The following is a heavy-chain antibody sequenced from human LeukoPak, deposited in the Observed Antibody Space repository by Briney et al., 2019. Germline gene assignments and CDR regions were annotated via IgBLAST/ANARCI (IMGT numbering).Heavy chain of an antibody. CDR1: GFSLSNARMG. CDR3: ARSALGYDGAFDI. D-gene: IGHD7-27*01. Sequence: AGPVLVKPTETLTLTCTVSGFSLSNARMGVSWIRQPPGKALEWLARIDWDDDKFYSTSLKTRLTISKDTSKNQVVLTMTNMDPVDTATYYCARSALGYDGAFDIWGQGTMVTVSS. V-gene: IGHV2-70*16. J-gene: IGHJ3*02. CDR2: IDWDDDK.